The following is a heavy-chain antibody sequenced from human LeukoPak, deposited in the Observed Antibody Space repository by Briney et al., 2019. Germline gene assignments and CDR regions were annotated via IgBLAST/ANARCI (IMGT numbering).Heavy chain of an antibody. CDR2: ISGSGGGT. CDR3: AREVAYGMDV. CDR1: GFTFTTYA. Sequence: PGGSLRLSCAASGFTFTTYAMSWVRQAPGKGLEWVSLISGSGGGTYYADSVKGRFTISRDNSKNMVYLQVNSLRADDTAVYYCAREVAYGMDVWGQGTTVTVSS. J-gene: IGHJ6*02. D-gene: IGHD5-24*01. V-gene: IGHV3-23*01.